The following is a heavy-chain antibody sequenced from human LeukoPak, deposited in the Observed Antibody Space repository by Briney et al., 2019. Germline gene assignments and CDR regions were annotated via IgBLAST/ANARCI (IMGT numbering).Heavy chain of an antibody. V-gene: IGHV3-23*01. CDR1: GFTFSSYA. D-gene: IGHD3-10*01. CDR3: ARFLGSGNYGMDV. CDR2: ISGSGGST. Sequence: GSLRLSCAASGFTFSSYAMSWVRQAPGKGLEWVSAISGSGGSTYYADSVKGRSTISRDNSKNTLYLQMNSLRAEDTAVYYCARFLGSGNYGMDVWGQGTTVTVSS. J-gene: IGHJ6*02.